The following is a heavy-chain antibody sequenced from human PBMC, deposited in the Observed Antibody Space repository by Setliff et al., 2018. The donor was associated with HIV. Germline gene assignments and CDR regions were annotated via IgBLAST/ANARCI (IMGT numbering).Heavy chain of an antibody. J-gene: IGHJ4*02. CDR3: ARLSPYGDYLLFQY. D-gene: IGHD4-17*01. Sequence: ASVMVSCKASGYTFTNYAMNWLRQAPGQGLEWMGWIDTNTGNPTYAQGFTGRFVFSLDTSVSTAFQQISTLKAEDTAVYYCARLSPYGDYLLFQYWGQGTQVTVSS. V-gene: IGHV7-4-1*02. CDR2: IDTNTGNP. CDR1: GYTFTNYA.